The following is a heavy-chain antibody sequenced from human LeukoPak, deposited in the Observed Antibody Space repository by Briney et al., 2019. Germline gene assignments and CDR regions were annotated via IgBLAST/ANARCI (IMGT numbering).Heavy chain of an antibody. CDR2: ISVRSNYI. J-gene: IGHJ4*02. D-gene: IGHD2-15*01. CDR3: ARERGYCAGDSCYGFDY. Sequence: PGGSLRLSCVASGYTFSSFSINWVRQAPGKGLEWVSSISVRSNYIYYADSVRGRFSISRDDARDSLFLQMNSLRAEDTAVYYCARERGYCAGDSCYGFDYWGQGILVTVSS. CDR1: GYTFSSFS. V-gene: IGHV3-21*01.